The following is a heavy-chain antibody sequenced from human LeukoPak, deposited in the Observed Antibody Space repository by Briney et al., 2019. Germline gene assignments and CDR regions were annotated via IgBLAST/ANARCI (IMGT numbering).Heavy chain of an antibody. J-gene: IGHJ5*02. CDR1: GFTFDDYA. Sequence: GGSLRLSCAASGFTFDDYAMPWVRQAPGKGLEWVSGISWNSGSIGYADSVKGRFTISRDNAKNSLYLQMNSLRAEDTALYYCAKDKAYSAGPDSWFDPWGQGTLVTVSS. CDR3: AKDKAYSAGPDSWFDP. CDR2: ISWNSGSI. V-gene: IGHV3-9*01. D-gene: IGHD6-13*01.